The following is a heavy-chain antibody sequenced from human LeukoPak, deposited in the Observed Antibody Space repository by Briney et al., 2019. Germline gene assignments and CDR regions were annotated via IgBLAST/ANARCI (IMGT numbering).Heavy chain of an antibody. Sequence: GGSLRLSCAASGFTFSSYWMHWVRQAPGKGLAWVSRINGDGSTTSYADSVKGRFTISRDNAKNRLYLQMNTLRAEDTAVYYCARRNYWGQGTLVTVSS. CDR1: GFTFSSYW. V-gene: IGHV3-74*01. J-gene: IGHJ4*02. CDR3: ARRNY. CDR2: INGDGSTT.